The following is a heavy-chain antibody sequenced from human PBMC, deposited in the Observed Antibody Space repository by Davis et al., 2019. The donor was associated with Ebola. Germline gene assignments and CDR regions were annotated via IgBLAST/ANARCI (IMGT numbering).Heavy chain of an antibody. J-gene: IGHJ3*01. CDR3: AREYSSSLRAAFDV. Sequence: TLSLTCAISGDSVSRDTVTWNWIRQSPSRGLEWLGRTYYRSKWCNDYAVSVKSRITVNPDTSKNQFSLQLNFVTPEDTAVYYCAREYSSSLRAAFDVWGQGTMVTVSS. CDR1: GDSVSRDTVT. V-gene: IGHV6-1*01. CDR2: TYYRSKWCN. D-gene: IGHD6-6*01.